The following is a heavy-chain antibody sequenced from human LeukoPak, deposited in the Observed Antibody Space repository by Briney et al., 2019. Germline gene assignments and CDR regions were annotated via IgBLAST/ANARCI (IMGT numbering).Heavy chain of an antibody. J-gene: IGHJ4*02. V-gene: IGHV3-23*01. CDR2: ISTSGGSS. D-gene: IGHD3-22*01. CDR3: AIMHPYYDGSGYWVQ. CDR1: GFTFSSYA. Sequence: GGSLRLSCAASGFTFSSYAMSWVPQAPGKGLEWVSGISTSGGSSSYADSVKGRFTISRDNPRNTLYMQMNSLRAEDTALYYCAIMHPYYDGSGYWVQWGQGTLVTVSS.